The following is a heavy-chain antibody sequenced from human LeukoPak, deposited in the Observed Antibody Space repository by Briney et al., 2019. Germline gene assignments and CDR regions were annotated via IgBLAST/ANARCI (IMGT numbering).Heavy chain of an antibody. Sequence: PGGSLRLSCAASGFTFSSYSMNWVRQAPGKGLEWVSSISSSSSYIYYADSVKGRFTISRDNAKNSLYLQMNSLRAEDTAVYYCARDPVIETGFDYWGQGTLVTVSS. CDR2: ISSSSSYI. CDR1: GFTFSSYS. V-gene: IGHV3-21*01. D-gene: IGHD2/OR15-2a*01. CDR3: ARDPVIETGFDY. J-gene: IGHJ4*02.